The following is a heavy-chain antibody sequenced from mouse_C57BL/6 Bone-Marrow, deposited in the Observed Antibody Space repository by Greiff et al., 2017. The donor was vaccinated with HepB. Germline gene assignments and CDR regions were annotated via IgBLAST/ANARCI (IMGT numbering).Heavy chain of an antibody. D-gene: IGHD1-1*01. Sequence: EVKLMESGGGLVQPGGSRKLSCAASGFTFSSFGLHWVRQAPDKGLEWVAYISSASSSIYYADPVKGRFTISRENPKNTRFLQMTSLRSEDTAMYYCARSYFGSSQSFDYWGQGTTLTVSS. CDR2: ISSASSSI. V-gene: IGHV5-17*02. CDR1: GFTFSSFG. J-gene: IGHJ2*01. CDR3: ARSYFGSSQSFDY.